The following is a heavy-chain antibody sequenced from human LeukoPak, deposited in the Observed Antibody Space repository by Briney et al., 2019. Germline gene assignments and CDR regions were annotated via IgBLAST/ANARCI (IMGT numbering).Heavy chain of an antibody. CDR3: ATGTGTTYYYYYYGMDV. J-gene: IGHJ6*02. V-gene: IGHV5-51*01. CDR2: IYPGDSDT. CDR1: GYIFSIYW. D-gene: IGHD1-7*01. Sequence: GESLKISCKGSGYIFSIYWIGWVRQMPGKGLEWMGIIYPGDSDTRYSPSFQGQVTISADKSISTAYLQWSSLKASGTAMYYCATGTGTTYYYYYYGMDVWGQGTTVTVSS.